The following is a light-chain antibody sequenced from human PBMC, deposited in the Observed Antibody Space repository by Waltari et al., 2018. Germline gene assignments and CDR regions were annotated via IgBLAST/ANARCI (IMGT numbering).Light chain of an antibody. V-gene: IGLV1-47*01. J-gene: IGLJ3*02. Sequence: QSVLTQPPSASGTRGQTVNIACSGSSSNIGSNFVYWYQQLPGTAPKLLISRNNQRPSGVHDRFSGSKSGTSASLAISGLRSEDEADYYCAAWDDSLYEVFGGGTKLTVL. CDR2: RNN. CDR1: SSNIGSNF. CDR3: AAWDDSLYEV.